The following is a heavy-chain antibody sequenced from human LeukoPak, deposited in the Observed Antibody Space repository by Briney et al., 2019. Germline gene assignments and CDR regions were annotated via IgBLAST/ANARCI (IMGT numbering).Heavy chain of an antibody. CDR1: GFTFSDYY. J-gene: IGHJ6*02. D-gene: IGHD5-12*01. CDR2: ISSSGSTI. CDR3: ARSRGVATIPYGMDV. V-gene: IGHV3-11*01. Sequence: GGSLRLSCAASGFTFSDYYMSWIRQAPGKGLEWVSYISSSGSTIYYADSVKGRFTISRDNAKNSLYVQMNSLRAEDTAVYYCARSRGVATIPYGMDVWGQGTTVTVSS.